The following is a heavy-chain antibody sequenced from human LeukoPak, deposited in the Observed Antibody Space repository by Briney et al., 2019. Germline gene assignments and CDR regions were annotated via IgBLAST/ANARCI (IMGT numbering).Heavy chain of an antibody. V-gene: IGHV3-23*01. Sequence: AGSLRLSCTASGFTFSSYAMSWVRQAPGKGLEWVSAISGSGGSTYYADSVKGRFTISRDNSKNTLYLQMNSLRAEDTAVYYCASPPNEYSSSWYGYWGQGTLVTVSS. D-gene: IGHD6-13*01. CDR1: GFTFSSYA. J-gene: IGHJ4*02. CDR3: ASPPNEYSSSWYGY. CDR2: ISGSGGST.